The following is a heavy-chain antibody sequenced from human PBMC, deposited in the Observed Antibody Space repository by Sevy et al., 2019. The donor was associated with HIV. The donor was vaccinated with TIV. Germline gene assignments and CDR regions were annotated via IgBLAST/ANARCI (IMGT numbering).Heavy chain of an antibody. CDR3: ARGDGTGRCFDN. V-gene: IGHV1-46*02. J-gene: IGHJ4*02. CDR2: INPSSGST. CDR1: GYTFNNYY. D-gene: IGHD2-2*01. Sequence: ASVKVSYKASGYTFNNYYIHWVRQAPGLGLEWMGVINPSSGSTAYTQKFQGRVTMTADTSTRTVFMELSSLRSEDTAVFYCARGDGTGRCFDNWDQGTLVTVSS.